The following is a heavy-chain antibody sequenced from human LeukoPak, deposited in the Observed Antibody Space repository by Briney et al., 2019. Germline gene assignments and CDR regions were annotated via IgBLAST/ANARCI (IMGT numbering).Heavy chain of an antibody. CDR3: ARGVPGTGRASDK. Sequence: GASVKVSCKASGYTFTGSYMHWVRQAPGQGLEWMGWIVPNSGGTNYAQKFEGRVTMTRDTSSSTAYMELSRLRSDDTAVYYCARGVPGTGRASDKWGQGTMVTVSS. CDR2: IVPNSGGT. J-gene: IGHJ3*02. V-gene: IGHV1-2*02. D-gene: IGHD1-1*01. CDR1: GYTFTGSY.